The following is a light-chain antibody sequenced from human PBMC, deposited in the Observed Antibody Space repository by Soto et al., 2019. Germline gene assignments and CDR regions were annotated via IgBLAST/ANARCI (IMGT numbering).Light chain of an antibody. CDR3: QQYSNWPPIT. CDR1: QGVTTN. CDR2: DVS. J-gene: IGKJ5*01. V-gene: IGKV3-15*01. Sequence: EIVMTQSPASLSVSPGERVTLSCRAGQGVTTNFAWYQQKSGQSPRLLIYDVSTRATGVPARFSGTGSETDFTLTISGLQSEDFAVYYCQQYSNWPPITFGQGTRLEIK.